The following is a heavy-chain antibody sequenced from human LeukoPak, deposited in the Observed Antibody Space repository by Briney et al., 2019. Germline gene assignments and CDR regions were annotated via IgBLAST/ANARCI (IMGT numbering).Heavy chain of an antibody. V-gene: IGHV1-69*06. D-gene: IGHD3-3*01. CDR1: GGTFSSYA. CDR3: ARGPPRDTIFGVVHFFPLDY. J-gene: IGHJ4*02. Sequence: ASVKVSCKASGGTFSSYAISWVRQAPGQGLEWMGGIIPIFGTANYAQKFQGRVTITADKSTSTAYMELSSLRSEDTAVYYCARGPPRDTIFGVVHFFPLDYWGQGTLVTVSS. CDR2: IIPIFGTA.